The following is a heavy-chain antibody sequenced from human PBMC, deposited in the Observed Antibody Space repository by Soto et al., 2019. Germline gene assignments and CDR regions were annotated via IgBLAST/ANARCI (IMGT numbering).Heavy chain of an antibody. D-gene: IGHD3-16*01. CDR1: GGTFSSYT. V-gene: IGHV1-69*01. CDR3: TRGVTANYMGGDAFEI. J-gene: IGHJ3*02. Sequence: QVLLVQSGAEVKKPGSSVKVTCKASGGTFSSYTISWVRQAPGQGLEYMGGIMPIFGTATYTQSFQDRVTITADESTSTVYMELRSLTSDDTDVYYCTRGVTANYMGGDAFEIWGQGTMVTVSS. CDR2: IMPIFGTA.